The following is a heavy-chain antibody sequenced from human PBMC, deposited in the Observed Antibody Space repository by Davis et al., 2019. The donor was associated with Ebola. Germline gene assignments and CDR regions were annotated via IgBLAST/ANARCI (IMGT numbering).Heavy chain of an antibody. J-gene: IGHJ4*02. CDR3: ARGALQLERRSFDY. V-gene: IGHV6-1*01. CDR1: GDSVSSNSAA. CDR2: TYYRSKWYN. Sequence: SETLSLTCAISGDSVSSNSAAWNWIRQSPSRGLEWLGRTYYRSKWYNDYAVSVKSRITINPDTSKNQFSLQLNSVTPEDTAVYYCARGALQLERRSFDYWGQGTLVTVSS. D-gene: IGHD1-1*01.